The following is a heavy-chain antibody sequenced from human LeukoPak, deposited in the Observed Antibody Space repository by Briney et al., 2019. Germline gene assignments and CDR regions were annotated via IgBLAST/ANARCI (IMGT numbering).Heavy chain of an antibody. J-gene: IGHJ4*02. V-gene: IGHV3-11*04. Sequence: PGXXLRLSCAASGFTFSDYYMSWMRQAPGKGREWVSYISSSGSTIYYADSVKGRFTISRDNAKNSLYLQMNSLRAEDTAVYYCERDRAECNGYYWLLYYFDYSGQGTLVTVSS. CDR3: ERDRAECNGYYWLLYYFDY. CDR1: GFTFSDYY. D-gene: IGHD3-22*01. CDR2: ISSSGSTI.